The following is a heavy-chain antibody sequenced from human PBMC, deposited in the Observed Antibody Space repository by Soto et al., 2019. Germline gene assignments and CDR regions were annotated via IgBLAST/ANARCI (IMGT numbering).Heavy chain of an antibody. J-gene: IGHJ4*02. D-gene: IGHD5-12*01. V-gene: IGHV1-69*13. CDR2: IIPIFGTA. CDR1: GCTFSSYA. CDR3: ASRDGYLYFDY. Sequence: GASVKVSCKASGCTFSSYAISWVRQAPGQGLEWMGGIIPIFGTANYAQKFQGRVTITADESTSTAYMELSSLRYEDTAVYYWASRDGYLYFDYWGQGTLVTVS.